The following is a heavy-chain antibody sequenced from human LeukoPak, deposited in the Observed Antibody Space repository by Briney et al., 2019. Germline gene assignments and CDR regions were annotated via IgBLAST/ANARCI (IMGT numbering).Heavy chain of an antibody. CDR2: ISGSGGST. Sequence: GGSLRLSCAASGFTFSSYAMSWVRQAPGKGLEWVSGISGSGGSTYYADSVKGRFTISRDNSKNTLYLQMNSLRAEDTAVYYCAKMGGDLASIATYYFDYWGQGTLVTVSS. V-gene: IGHV3-23*01. J-gene: IGHJ4*02. CDR1: GFTFSSYA. CDR3: AKMGGDLASIATYYFDY. D-gene: IGHD1-26*01.